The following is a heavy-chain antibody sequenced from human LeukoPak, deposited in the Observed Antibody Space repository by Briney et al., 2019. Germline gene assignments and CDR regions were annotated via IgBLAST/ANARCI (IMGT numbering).Heavy chain of an antibody. D-gene: IGHD2-2*01. Sequence: GESLKISCKGSGYSFTSYWIGWVRQMPGKGLEWMGIIYPGGSDTRYSPSFQGQVTISADKSISTAYLQWSSLKASDTAMYYCARRGYCSSTSCYASFDYWGQGTLVTVSS. J-gene: IGHJ4*02. CDR1: GYSFTSYW. CDR2: IYPGGSDT. CDR3: ARRGYCSSTSCYASFDY. V-gene: IGHV5-51*01.